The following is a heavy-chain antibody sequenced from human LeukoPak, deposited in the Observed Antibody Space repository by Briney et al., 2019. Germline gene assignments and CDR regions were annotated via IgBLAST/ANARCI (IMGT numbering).Heavy chain of an antibody. D-gene: IGHD6-19*01. Sequence: GESLRLSCSASGFAFSSDAMHWVRQAPGRGLEWLAVISYDGSNEDHAESVRGRFTISRNSLRPEDTAVYYCARDLVYSSGWYAGELDHWGLGTLVIVSS. CDR2: ISYDGSNE. J-gene: IGHJ4*02. CDR1: GFAFSSDA. CDR3: ARDLVYSSGWYAGELDH. V-gene: IGHV3-30*04.